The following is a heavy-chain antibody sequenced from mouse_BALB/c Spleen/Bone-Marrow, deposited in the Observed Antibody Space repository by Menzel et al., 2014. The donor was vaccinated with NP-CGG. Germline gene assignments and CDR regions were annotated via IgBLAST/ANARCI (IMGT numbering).Heavy chain of an antibody. D-gene: IGHD2-3*01. V-gene: IGHV1-69*02. J-gene: IGHJ3*01. CDR1: GCTFTSYW. Sequence: QVQLQQSGAELVKPGASVKLSCKASGCTFTSYWMHWVKQRPGQGLEWIGEIDPSDSYTNYNQKFKGKATLTVDKSSSTAYMQLSSLTSEDSAVYYCARCGGYFPWFAYWGQGTLVTVSA. CDR3: ARCGGYFPWFAY. CDR2: IDPSDSYT.